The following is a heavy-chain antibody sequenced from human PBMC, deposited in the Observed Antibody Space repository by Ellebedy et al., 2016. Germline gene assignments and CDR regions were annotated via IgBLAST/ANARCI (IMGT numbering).Heavy chain of an antibody. Sequence: GGSLRLXCAASGFTFPDYAMSWFRQAPGKGLEWVGIIRGRAYGGTTEYAASVTGRFTISRDDSKSIAYLQMNSLKTEDTDVYFCTRGLPATIGYYFDYWGQGILVTVSS. V-gene: IGHV3-49*03. D-gene: IGHD5-12*01. J-gene: IGHJ4*02. CDR2: IRGRAYGGTT. CDR1: GFTFPDYA. CDR3: TRGLPATIGYYFDY.